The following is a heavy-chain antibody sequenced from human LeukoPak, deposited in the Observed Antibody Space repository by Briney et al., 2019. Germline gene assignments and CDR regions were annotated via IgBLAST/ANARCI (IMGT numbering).Heavy chain of an antibody. V-gene: IGHV3-48*03. J-gene: IGHJ4*02. CDR1: GSTFSSYE. D-gene: IGHD6-19*01. CDR3: ARDRGDEYSSGWYDY. Sequence: GGSLRLSCAASGSTFSSYEMNWVRQAPGKGLEWVSYISSSGSTIYYADSVKGRFTISRDNAKNSLYLQMNSLRAEDTAVYYCARDRGDEYSSGWYDYWGQGTLVTVSS. CDR2: ISSSGSTI.